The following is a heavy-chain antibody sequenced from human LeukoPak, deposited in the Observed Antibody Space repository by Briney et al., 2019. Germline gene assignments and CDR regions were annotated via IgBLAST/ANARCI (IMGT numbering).Heavy chain of an antibody. CDR2: INPSGGRT. Sequence: ASVNVSCESSVCTFTSYYMHWLRQAPAQGLEGMGIINPSGGRTGYAEKFKSRISMARDTSTSTVYMALSSLRSEDPAVYYCARETAMVTNYYSCYGMDVWGQGTTVTVSS. CDR1: VCTFTSYY. J-gene: IGHJ6*02. CDR3: ARETAMVTNYYSCYGMDV. V-gene: IGHV1-46*01. D-gene: IGHD5-18*01.